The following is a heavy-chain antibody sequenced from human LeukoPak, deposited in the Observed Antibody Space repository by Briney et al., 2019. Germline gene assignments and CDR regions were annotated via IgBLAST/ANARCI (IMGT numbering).Heavy chain of an antibody. CDR2: ISGSGGST. Sequence: GGSLRLSCVASGFTFSSYAMSWVRQAPRKGLEWVSAISGSGGSTYYADSVKGRFTISRDNSKNTLYLQMNSLRAEDTAVYYCAKIMVRGVIIGDFDFWGQGTLVTVSS. J-gene: IGHJ4*02. CDR3: AKIMVRGVIIGDFDF. D-gene: IGHD3-10*01. CDR1: GFTFSSYA. V-gene: IGHV3-23*01.